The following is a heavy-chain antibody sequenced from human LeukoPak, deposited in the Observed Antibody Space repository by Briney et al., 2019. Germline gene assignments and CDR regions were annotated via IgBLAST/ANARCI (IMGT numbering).Heavy chain of an antibody. CDR1: GGSISSSNYY. Sequence: PSETLSLTCPVSGGSISSSNYYWGWIRQPPGKGQEWLGSIYYDGSTYYNPSLRSRVSISVDTSKNQFSLKLNSVTAADTAVYYCRSSGTSWYADYWGQGTLVIVSS. D-gene: IGHD6-13*01. V-gene: IGHV4-39*01. J-gene: IGHJ4*02. CDR3: RSSGTSWYADY. CDR2: IYYDGST.